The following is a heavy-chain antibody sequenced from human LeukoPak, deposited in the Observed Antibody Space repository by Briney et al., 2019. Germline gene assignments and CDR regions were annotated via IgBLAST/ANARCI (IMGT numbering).Heavy chain of an antibody. CDR2: IYPGDSNT. Sequence: GESLKISRKGSGYRFTNYWIGWVRQMPGKGLEWMGIIYPGDSNTRYSPSFQGQVTISADKSISTAYLQWSSLKASDTAMYYCARRYYVWGNYRYYYFDYWGQGTLVTVSS. CDR1: GYRFTNYW. V-gene: IGHV5-51*01. CDR3: ARRYYVWGNYRYYYFDY. J-gene: IGHJ4*02. D-gene: IGHD3-16*02.